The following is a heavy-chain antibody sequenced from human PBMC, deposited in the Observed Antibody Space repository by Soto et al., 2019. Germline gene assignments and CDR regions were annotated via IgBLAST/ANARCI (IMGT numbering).Heavy chain of an antibody. CDR3: AKGMITFGGVIVPFDY. Sequence: PGGSLRLSCGSSGVTFSNYAMSWVRQAPGKGLEWVSEINVSGDSTYYADSVKGRFTISRDNSKNTLYLQMNSLRAEDTALYYCAKGMITFGGVIVPFDYWGQGTLVTVSS. CDR1: GVTFSNYA. D-gene: IGHD3-16*02. CDR2: INVSGDST. V-gene: IGHV3-23*01. J-gene: IGHJ4*02.